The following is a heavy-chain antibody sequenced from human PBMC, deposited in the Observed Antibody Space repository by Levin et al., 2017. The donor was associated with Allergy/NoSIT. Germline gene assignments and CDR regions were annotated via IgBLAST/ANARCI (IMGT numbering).Heavy chain of an antibody. Sequence: SCAASGFTFSSYSMNWVRQAPGKGLEWVSSISSSSSYIYYADSVKGRFTISRDNAKNSLYLQMNSLRAEDTAVYYCARDRGDIVVVVAATPNYYYYGMDVWGQGTTVTVSS. J-gene: IGHJ6*02. CDR1: GFTFSSYS. CDR2: ISSSSSYI. V-gene: IGHV3-21*01. D-gene: IGHD2-15*01. CDR3: ARDRGDIVVVVAATPNYYYYGMDV.